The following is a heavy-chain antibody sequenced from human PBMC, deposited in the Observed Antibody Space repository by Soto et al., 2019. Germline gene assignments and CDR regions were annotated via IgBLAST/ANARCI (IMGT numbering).Heavy chain of an antibody. CDR1: GFPFSSYA. CDR3: AKSRIGVTSHFDY. Sequence: GGSLRLSCTASGFPFSSYAMAWVRQAPGKGLEWVSAISASGLSTYYADSVKGRFTISRDNSQNMVSLQMNSLRAEDTALYYCAKSRIGVTSHFDYWGQGTPVTVSS. D-gene: IGHD3-3*01. CDR2: ISASGLST. J-gene: IGHJ4*02. V-gene: IGHV3-23*01.